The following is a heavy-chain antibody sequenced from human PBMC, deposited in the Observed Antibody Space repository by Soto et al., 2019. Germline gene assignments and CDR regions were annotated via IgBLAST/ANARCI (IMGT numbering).Heavy chain of an antibody. CDR1: GYTFTSYG. V-gene: IGHV1-18*01. Sequence: ASVKVSCKASGYTFTSYGISWARQAPGQGLEWMGWISAYNGNTNYAQKLQGRVTMTTDTSTSTAYMELRSLRSDDTAVYYCARDDPLRYFDWLLLYYYYYGMDVWGQGTTVTVSS. J-gene: IGHJ6*02. CDR3: ARDDPLRYFDWLLLYYYYYGMDV. CDR2: ISAYNGNT. D-gene: IGHD3-9*01.